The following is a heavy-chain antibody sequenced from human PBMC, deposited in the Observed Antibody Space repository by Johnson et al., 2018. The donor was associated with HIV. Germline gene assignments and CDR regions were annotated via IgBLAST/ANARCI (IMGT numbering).Heavy chain of an antibody. CDR3: ARGQGFWAFDI. D-gene: IGHD3-3*01. CDR1: GFTFSDYY. V-gene: IGHV3-11*04. Sequence: QVQLVESGGGLIQPGGALRLSCAASGFTFSDYYMSWIRQAPGKGLEWVSYISSSGSTIYYADSVKGRFTISRDNSKNTLFLQMNGRRPEDKAVYYCARGQGFWAFDIWGQGTRVTVSS. J-gene: IGHJ3*02. CDR2: ISSSGSTI.